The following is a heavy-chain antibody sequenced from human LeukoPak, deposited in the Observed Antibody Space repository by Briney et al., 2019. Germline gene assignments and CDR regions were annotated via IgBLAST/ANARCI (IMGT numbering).Heavy chain of an antibody. V-gene: IGHV3-72*01. CDR1: GFTFSDHS. CDR2: TRSKPYSYTT. D-gene: IGHD2-21*02. CDR3: VRSVTASTTGAI. Sequence: GGSLRLSCATSGFTFSDHSMDWVRQAPGKGLEWVGRTRSKPYSYTTQYAASVKGRFTISRDDSKNSLYLQMNSLKPEDTAVYYRVRSVTASTTGAIWGQGTMVTVSS. J-gene: IGHJ3*02.